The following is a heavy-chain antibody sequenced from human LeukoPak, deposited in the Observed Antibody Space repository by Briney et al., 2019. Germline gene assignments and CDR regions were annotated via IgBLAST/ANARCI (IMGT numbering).Heavy chain of an antibody. J-gene: IGHJ4*02. Sequence: GGSLRLSCAASGFIFSTYAMNWVRQAPGKGLEWVSTISGSGGSTYYADSVKGRFTISRDNAKNTLYLQMNSLRAEDTAVYYCARDFDSSGPFDYWGQGTLVTVSS. D-gene: IGHD3-22*01. CDR2: ISGSGGST. CDR3: ARDFDSSGPFDY. CDR1: GFIFSTYA. V-gene: IGHV3-23*01.